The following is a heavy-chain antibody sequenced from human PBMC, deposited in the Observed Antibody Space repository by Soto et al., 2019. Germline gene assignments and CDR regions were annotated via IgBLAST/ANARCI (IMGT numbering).Heavy chain of an antibody. CDR1: GYTFTIYY. J-gene: IGHJ4*02. Sequence: ASVKVSCKASGYTFTIYYMHWVRQAPGQGLEWMGIINPSGGSTSYAQKFQGRVTMTRDTSTSTVYMELSSLRSEDTAVYYCARDPYCSGGSCYSEKFDYWGQGTLVTVSS. CDR3: ARDPYCSGGSCYSEKFDY. V-gene: IGHV1-46*01. D-gene: IGHD2-15*01. CDR2: INPSGGST.